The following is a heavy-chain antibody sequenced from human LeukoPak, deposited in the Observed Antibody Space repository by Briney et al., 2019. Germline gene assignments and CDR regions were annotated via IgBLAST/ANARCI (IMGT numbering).Heavy chain of an antibody. CDR2: IYYDGSNT. Sequence: HPGGSLRLSCAASGFSFRSYGMHWVRQAPGKGLERVAFIYYDGSNTYYADTVRGRFTISRDNSKDTLYLQMNRLRIDNSAIYYCARGTEPKGATLDPWGQGTVVTVSS. V-gene: IGHV3-30*02. CDR3: ARGTEPKGATLDP. J-gene: IGHJ5*02. CDR1: GFSFRSYG. D-gene: IGHD3/OR15-3a*01.